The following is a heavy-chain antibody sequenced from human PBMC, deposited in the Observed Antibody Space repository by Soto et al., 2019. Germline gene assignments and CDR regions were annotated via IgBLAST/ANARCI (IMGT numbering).Heavy chain of an antibody. CDR3: GRDNRGYTTTWTPAY. V-gene: IGHV1-3*04. J-gene: IGHJ4*02. Sequence: QVQLVQSGAEVKKPGASVNVSCKASGYNFNNYDMYWVRQGPGQRLEWMGWINIRNGNTKYAQQFQDRVTITRETSTSTVYMEVGSLKAEDTAVYYCGRDNRGYTTTWTPAYWGQGTLVTVSS. CDR1: GYNFNNYD. D-gene: IGHD2-2*02. CDR2: INIRNGNT.